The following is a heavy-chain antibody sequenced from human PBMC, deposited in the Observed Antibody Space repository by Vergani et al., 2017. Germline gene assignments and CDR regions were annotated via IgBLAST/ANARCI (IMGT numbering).Heavy chain of an antibody. D-gene: IGHD3-16*01. CDR1: GFTFQAFA. J-gene: IGHJ2*01. CDR3: VKDNDYDADGPFDL. Sequence: VEAGGGLVQPGGSLRLSCTASGFTFQAFAFHWVRQVSGRRLEWVSGIDRNYGVKNGNSFEGRFSISRDNAKKAVFLQMNNLRHEDTALYFCVKDNDYDADGPFDLWGRGTLVTVSS. V-gene: IGHV3-9*01. CDR2: IDRNYGVK.